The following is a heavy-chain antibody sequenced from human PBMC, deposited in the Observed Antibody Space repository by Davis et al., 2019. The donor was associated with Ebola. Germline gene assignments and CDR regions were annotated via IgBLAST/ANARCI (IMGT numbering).Heavy chain of an antibody. V-gene: IGHV7-4-1*02. CDR2: INTNTGNP. Sequence: ASVKVSCKASGYTFTSYAMNWVRQAPGQGLEWMGWINTNTGNPTYAQGFTGRFVFSLDASGTTTYLQISGLKTDDTAVYYCANRLLVGGLYYYAMDVWGGGTTVTVSS. CDR1: GYTFTSYA. CDR3: ANRLLVGGLYYYAMDV. D-gene: IGHD3-10*01. J-gene: IGHJ6*04.